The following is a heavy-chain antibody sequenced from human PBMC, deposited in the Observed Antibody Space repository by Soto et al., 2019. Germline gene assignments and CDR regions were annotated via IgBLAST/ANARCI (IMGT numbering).Heavy chain of an antibody. V-gene: IGHV3-23*01. CDR1: GFTFSSYA. CDR3: AKIWDFIVVHYMDV. Sequence: HPGGSLRLSCAASGFTFSSYAMSWVRQAPGKGLEWVSAISGSGGSTYYADSVKGRFTISRDNSKSTLYLQMNSLRAEDTAVYYCAKIWDFIVVHYMDVWGKGTTVTVSS. J-gene: IGHJ6*03. D-gene: IGHD2-15*01. CDR2: ISGSGGST.